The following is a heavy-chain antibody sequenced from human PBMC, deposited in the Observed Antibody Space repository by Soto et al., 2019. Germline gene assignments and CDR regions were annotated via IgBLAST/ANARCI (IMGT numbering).Heavy chain of an antibody. V-gene: IGHV3-23*01. Sequence: EVQLLESGGNLVQPGGSLRLSCAASGFTFSNYAMSWVRQAPGKGLEWVSVISGSGDSTYYADSVKGRFTISRDNSKNTLYLQMNSLRAEDTAVYYCAKRTSGCYFDYWGQGTLFTVSS. CDR2: ISGSGDST. J-gene: IGHJ4*02. CDR3: AKRTSGCYFDY. CDR1: GFTFSNYA. D-gene: IGHD6-19*01.